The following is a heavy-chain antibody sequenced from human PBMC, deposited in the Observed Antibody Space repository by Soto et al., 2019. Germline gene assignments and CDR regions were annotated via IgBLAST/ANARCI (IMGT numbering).Heavy chain of an antibody. J-gene: IGHJ3*02. CDR1: GYTFTSYY. D-gene: IGHD6-19*01. CDR2: INPSGGST. V-gene: IGHV1-46*01. CDR3: ARGVLKQWLGGDAFDI. Sequence: ASVKVSCKASGYTFTSYYMHWVRQAPGQGLEWMGIINPSGGSTSYAQKFQGRVTMTRDTSTSTVYMELSSLRSEDTAVYYCARGVLKQWLGGDAFDIWGQGTMVTVSS.